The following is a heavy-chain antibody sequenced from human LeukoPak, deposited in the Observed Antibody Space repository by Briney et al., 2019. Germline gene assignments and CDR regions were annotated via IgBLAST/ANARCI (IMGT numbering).Heavy chain of an antibody. Sequence: SVKVSCKASGGTFSSYAISWVRQAPGQGLEWMGGIIPIFGTANYAQKFQGRVTITADESTSTAYMELSSLRSEDTAVYYCARGNWVGGYYYYMDVWGKGTTVTVSS. CDR1: GGTFSSYA. V-gene: IGHV1-69*01. CDR3: ARGNWVGGYYYYMDV. CDR2: IIPIFGTA. J-gene: IGHJ6*03. D-gene: IGHD3-10*01.